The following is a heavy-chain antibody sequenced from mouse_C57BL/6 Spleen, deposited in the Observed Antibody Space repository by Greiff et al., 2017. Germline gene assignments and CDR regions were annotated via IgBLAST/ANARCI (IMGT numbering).Heavy chain of an antibody. CDR2: ISDGGSYT. J-gene: IGHJ4*01. CDR3: ARDYYSNWNAMDY. Sequence: EVQVVESGGGLVKPGGSLKLSCAASGFTFSSYAMSWVRQTPEKRLEWVATISDGGSYTYYPDNVKGRFTISRDNAKNNLYLQMSHLKSEDTAMYYCARDYYSNWNAMDYWGQGTSVTVSS. CDR1: GFTFSSYA. V-gene: IGHV5-4*01. D-gene: IGHD2-5*01.